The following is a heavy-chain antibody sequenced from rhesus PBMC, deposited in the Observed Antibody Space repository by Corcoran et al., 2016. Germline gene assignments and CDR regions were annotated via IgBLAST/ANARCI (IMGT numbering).Heavy chain of an antibody. Sequence: QVHLQESGPGLVQPPRTRSLTCTGPACAISGYYHWNLIRQSPAEGLEWIGAVYVITAKPNSNPSLKSRVNISKNTSKSQFSLRLTSVTAADTAVYYCARQGYTDHLGGLDSWGQGVVVTVSS. D-gene: IGHD2-39*02. V-gene: IGHV4-143*01. CDR2: VYVITAKP. J-gene: IGHJ6*01. CDR3: ARQGYTDHLGGLDS. CDR1: ACAISGYYH.